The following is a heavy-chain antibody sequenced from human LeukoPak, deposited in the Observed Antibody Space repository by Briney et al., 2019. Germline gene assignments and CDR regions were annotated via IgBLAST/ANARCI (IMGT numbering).Heavy chain of an antibody. CDR2: IYYSGST. CDR1: GVSISSSSYY. D-gene: IGHD1-7*01. J-gene: IGHJ4*02. CDR3: ARPMSKKNYYY. V-gene: IGHV4-39*01. Sequence: PSETLSPTCTVSGVSISSSSYYWGWIRQPPGQGLEWIGSIYYSGSTYYNPSLKSRVTISVDTSQNQFSLKVNSVTVADTAVYLCARPMSKKNYYYWGQGTLVSVSP.